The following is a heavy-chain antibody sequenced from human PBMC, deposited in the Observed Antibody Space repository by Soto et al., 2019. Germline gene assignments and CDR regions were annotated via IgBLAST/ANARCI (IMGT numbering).Heavy chain of an antibody. J-gene: IGHJ5*02. CDR2: INHSGST. D-gene: IGHD3-22*01. Sequence: SETLSLTCAVYGGSFSGYYWSWIRQPPGKGLEWIGEINHSGSTNYNPSLKSRVTISVDTSKNQFSLKLSSVTAADTAVYYCARFRYPRRTMIVGNWFDPWGQGTLVTVS. V-gene: IGHV4-34*01. CDR1: GGSFSGYY. CDR3: ARFRYPRRTMIVGNWFDP.